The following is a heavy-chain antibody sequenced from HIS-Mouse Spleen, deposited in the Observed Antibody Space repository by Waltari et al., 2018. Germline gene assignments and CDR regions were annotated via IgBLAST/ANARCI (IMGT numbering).Heavy chain of an antibody. V-gene: IGHV4-39*07. CDR3: AREIPYSSSWYDWYFDL. CDR2: IYYSGST. CDR1: GGSISSSSYY. J-gene: IGHJ2*01. D-gene: IGHD6-13*01. Sequence: QLQLQESGPGLVKPSETLSLTCTVSGGSISSSSYYWGRVRPPPGKGLEWIGSIYYSGSTYYNPPLKSRVTISVDTSKNQFSLKLSSVTAADTAVYYCAREIPYSSSWYDWYFDLWGRGTLVTVSS.